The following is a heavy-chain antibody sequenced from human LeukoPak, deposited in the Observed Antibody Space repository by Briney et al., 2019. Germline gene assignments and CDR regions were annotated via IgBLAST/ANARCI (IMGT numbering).Heavy chain of an antibody. D-gene: IGHD3-22*01. Sequence: ESLKISCKGSGYSFTSYCICWLRQMPGKSLEGMRIIYPGNADTRYTPSFQVQLTISADKSISTAYLQWRSLKASDTAMYYCARQPAYYYDSSGETPFDYWGQGTLVTVSS. V-gene: IGHV5-51*01. CDR1: GYSFTSYC. CDR2: IYPGNADT. CDR3: ARQPAYYYDSSGETPFDY. J-gene: IGHJ4*02.